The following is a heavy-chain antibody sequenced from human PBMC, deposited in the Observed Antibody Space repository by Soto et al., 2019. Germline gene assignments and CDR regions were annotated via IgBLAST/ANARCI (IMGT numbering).Heavy chain of an antibody. V-gene: IGHV4-34*01. J-gene: IGHJ6*02. CDR2: INHSGST. Sequence: KPSETLSLTCAVYGGSFSGYYWSWIRQPPGKGLEWIGEINHSGSTNYNPSLKSRVTISVDTSKNQFSLKLSSVTAADTAVYYCARNDFWSGYYTAGGYYYGMDVWGQGTTVTVSS. CDR1: GGSFSGYY. CDR3: ARNDFWSGYYTAGGYYYGMDV. D-gene: IGHD3-3*01.